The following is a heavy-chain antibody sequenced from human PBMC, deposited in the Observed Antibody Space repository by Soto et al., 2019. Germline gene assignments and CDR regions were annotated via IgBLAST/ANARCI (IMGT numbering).Heavy chain of an antibody. CDR2: IYYSGST. J-gene: IGHJ6*02. D-gene: IGHD6-13*01. CDR1: GGSISSSSYY. Sequence: PSETLSLTCTVSGGSISSSSYYWGWIRQPPGKGLEWIGSIYYSGSTYYNPSLKSRVTISVDTSKNQFSLKLSSVTAADTAAYYCARRHLGYSSSWYFSDYYYYGMDVWGQGTTVTVSS. CDR3: ARRHLGYSSSWYFSDYYYYGMDV. V-gene: IGHV4-39*01.